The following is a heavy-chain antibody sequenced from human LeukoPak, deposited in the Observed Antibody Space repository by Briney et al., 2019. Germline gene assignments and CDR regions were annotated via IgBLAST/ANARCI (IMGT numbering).Heavy chain of an antibody. CDR3: ARGDTTLND. CDR2: INHSGST. Sequence: SETLSLACAVCGGSFSGYYWSWIRQPPGKGLEWIGEINHSGSTNYNPSLKSRVTISVDTSKNQFSLELSSVTAADTAVYYCARGDTTLNDWGQGTLVTVSS. V-gene: IGHV4-34*01. D-gene: IGHD2/OR15-2a*01. J-gene: IGHJ4*02. CDR1: GGSFSGYY.